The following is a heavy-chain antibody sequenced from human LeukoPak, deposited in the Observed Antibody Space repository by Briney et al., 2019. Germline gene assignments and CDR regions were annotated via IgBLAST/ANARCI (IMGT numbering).Heavy chain of an antibody. V-gene: IGHV4-59*01. CDR3: ARAYDSSGFPGY. Sequence: SETLSLTCTVSGGSISSYYWRWIRQPPGKGLEWIGYIYYSGSTNYNPSLKSRVTISVDTSKNQFSLKLSSVTAADTAVYYCARAYDSSGFPGYWGQGTLVTVPS. CDR1: GGSISSYY. D-gene: IGHD3-22*01. J-gene: IGHJ4*02. CDR2: IYYSGST.